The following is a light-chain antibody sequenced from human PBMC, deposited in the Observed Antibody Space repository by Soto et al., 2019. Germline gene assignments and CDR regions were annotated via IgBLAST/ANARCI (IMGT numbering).Light chain of an antibody. J-gene: IGKJ4*01. CDR3: QQSHSAPLT. Sequence: QMTQSPSSLFASVVDRVTITCRASQSISSHLNWYQQKVGQTPRLLIYAASTLQSEVPPRFSGSGSGTEFTLTISGLQREDFATYYCQQSHSAPLTFGGGTKIQI. CDR1: QSISSH. CDR2: AAS. V-gene: IGKV1-39*01.